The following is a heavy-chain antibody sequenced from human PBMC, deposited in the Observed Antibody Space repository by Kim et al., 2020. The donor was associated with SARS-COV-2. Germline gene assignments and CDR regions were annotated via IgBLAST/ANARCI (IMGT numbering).Heavy chain of an antibody. CDR2: SSYSGRT. CDR1: GGSISSNDYY. J-gene: IGHJ6*03. Sequence: SETLSLTCTVSGGSISSNDYYWDWIRQPPGKGREWIGSSSYSGRTYYNPSLKSRVTISVDTSKNQISLKLRSVTPADTGVYYCVRGIFGVVIIPYYYYYMDVWGKGTTVPVSS. D-gene: IGHD3-3*01. V-gene: IGHV4-39*01. CDR3: VRGIFGVVIIPYYYYYMDV.